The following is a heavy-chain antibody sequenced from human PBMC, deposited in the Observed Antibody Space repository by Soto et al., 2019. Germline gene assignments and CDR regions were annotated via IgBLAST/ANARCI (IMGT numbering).Heavy chain of an antibody. D-gene: IGHD7-27*01. Sequence: GGSLRLSCAASGFTFSSYAMSWVRQAPGKGLEWVSAISGSGGSTYYAGSVKGVFTISRDNSKNTLYLQMSSLRVEATAVYYGARLRSAWGSLDGFDVWGQGTLVTVSS. CDR2: ISGSGGST. J-gene: IGHJ3*01. CDR3: ARLRSAWGSLDGFDV. V-gene: IGHV3-23*01. CDR1: GFTFSSYA.